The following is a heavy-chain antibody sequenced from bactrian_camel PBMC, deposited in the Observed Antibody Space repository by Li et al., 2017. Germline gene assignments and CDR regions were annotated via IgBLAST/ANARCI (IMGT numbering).Heavy chain of an antibody. CDR1: SYTYKSCG. J-gene: IGHJ4*01. D-gene: IGHD4*01. Sequence: VQLVESGGGSVQVGGSPKLSCAASSYTYKSCGMGWLRQAPGKEREGVAVIDRDGSTAYADSVKGQFTISKDNVKNTLYLEMSELKADDTAMYYCTADTSKATLATIAQYAAYEGQGTQVTVS. V-gene: IGHV3S31*01. CDR2: IDRDGSTA.